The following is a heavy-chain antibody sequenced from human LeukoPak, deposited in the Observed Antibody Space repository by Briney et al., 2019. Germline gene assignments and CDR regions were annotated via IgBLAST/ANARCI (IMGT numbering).Heavy chain of an antibody. CDR3: ARDESLMETNNKYYDILTGPNWFDP. CDR2: IYTSGST. V-gene: IGHV4-4*07. D-gene: IGHD3-9*01. CDR1: DGSTTGYY. J-gene: IGHJ5*02. Sequence: PSETLSFTCSVSDGSTTGYYWSWIRQPAGKGLEWIGRIYTSGSTNYNPSLKSRVTMSVDTSKNQFSLKLSSVTAADTAVYYCARDESLMETNNKYYDILTGPNWFDPWGQGTLVTVSS.